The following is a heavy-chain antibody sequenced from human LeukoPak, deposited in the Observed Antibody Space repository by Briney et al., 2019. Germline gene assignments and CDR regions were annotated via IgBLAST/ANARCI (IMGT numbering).Heavy chain of an antibody. CDR3: AREPTKWELPKGVDY. J-gene: IGHJ4*02. V-gene: IGHV1-3*01. CDR1: GYTFTSYA. CDR2: INAGNGNT. Sequence: GASVKVSCKASGYTFTSYAMHWVRQAPGQRLEWMGWINAGNGNTKYSQKFQGRVTITRDTSASTAYMELSGLRSEDTAVYYCAREPTKWELPKGVDYWGQGTLVTVSS. D-gene: IGHD1-26*01.